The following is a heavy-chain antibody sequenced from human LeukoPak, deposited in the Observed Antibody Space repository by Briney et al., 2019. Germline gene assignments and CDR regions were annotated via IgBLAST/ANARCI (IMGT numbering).Heavy chain of an antibody. CDR2: ISAYNGNT. D-gene: IGHD3-22*01. CDR1: GYTFTSYG. J-gene: IGHJ4*02. CDR3: ARDKYYYDSSGYVRFDY. Sequence: ASVKVSCKASGYTFTSYGISWVRQAPGQGLEWMGWISAYNGNTNYAQKLQGRVTMTTDTSTSTAYMEPRSLRSDDTAVYYCARDKYYYDSSGYVRFDYWGQGTLVTVSS. V-gene: IGHV1-18*01.